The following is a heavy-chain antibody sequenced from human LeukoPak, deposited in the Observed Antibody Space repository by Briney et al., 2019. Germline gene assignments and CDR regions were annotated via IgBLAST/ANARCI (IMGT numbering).Heavy chain of an antibody. Sequence: ASVKVSCKASGYTFTSYEINWVRPATGRGLEWMGWMNPNSGNTGHAQKFQGRVTMTRSTSISTAYMELSSLRSEDTAVYYCARVAHRGDCYDYWGQGTLVTVSP. D-gene: IGHD2-15*01. V-gene: IGHV1-8*01. CDR3: ARVAHRGDCYDY. CDR2: MNPNSGNT. J-gene: IGHJ4*02. CDR1: GYTFTSYE.